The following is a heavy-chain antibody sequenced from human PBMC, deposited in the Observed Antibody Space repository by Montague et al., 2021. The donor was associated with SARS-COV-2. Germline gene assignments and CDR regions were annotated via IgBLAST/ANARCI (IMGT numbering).Heavy chain of an antibody. CDR2: TYYRSKWSN. D-gene: IGHD3-10*01. CDR3: TRAVWGVLDD. Sequence: CAISGDSVSSNSVSWNWIRQSPSRGLEWLGRTYYRSKWSNEYALSVKSRITITPHTSKNQLSLQLTSVTPENTAVYYCTRAVWGVLDDGGQGSLVTVSS. V-gene: IGHV6-1*01. J-gene: IGHJ4*02. CDR1: GDSVSSNSVS.